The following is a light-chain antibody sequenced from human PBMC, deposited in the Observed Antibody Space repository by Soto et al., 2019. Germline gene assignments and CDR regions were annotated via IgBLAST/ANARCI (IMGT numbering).Light chain of an antibody. CDR2: SSN. CDR3: AAWDDSLNGVV. CDR1: STNIGSHT. Sequence: QSVLTQPPSASGTRGQRVTISCSGSSTNIGSHTVNWYQQVPGTAPKLLIYSSNLRPSGVPDRFSGSKSGTSASLAISGLQSEDEADYCCAAWDDSLNGVVFGGGTKLTVL. V-gene: IGLV1-44*01. J-gene: IGLJ2*01.